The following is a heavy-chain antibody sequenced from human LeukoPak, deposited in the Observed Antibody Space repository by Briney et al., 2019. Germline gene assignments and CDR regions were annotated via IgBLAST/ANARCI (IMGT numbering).Heavy chain of an antibody. D-gene: IGHD2-15*01. CDR1: GYTFTIYG. Sequence: ASVKVSCKTSGYTFTIYGISWVRQAPGQGLEWMGFISVYGNTNYAQNLQGRVTMTTDTSTSTAYVELRSLRTDDTAVYYCARGIIGYYFHYWGQGTLVTVSS. V-gene: IGHV1-18*01. CDR3: ARGIIGYYFHY. J-gene: IGHJ4*02. CDR2: ISVYGNT.